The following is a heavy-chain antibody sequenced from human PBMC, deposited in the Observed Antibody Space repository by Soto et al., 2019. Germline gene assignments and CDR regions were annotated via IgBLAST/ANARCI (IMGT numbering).Heavy chain of an antibody. CDR1: GFTFSSYG. V-gene: IGHV3-33*01. Sequence: GGSLRLSCAASGFTFSSYGMHWVRQAPGKGLEWVAVIWYDGSNKYYADSVKGRFTISRDNSKNTLYLQMNSLRAGDTAVYYCARGYYDSSGYSDYWGQGTLVTVSS. J-gene: IGHJ4*02. D-gene: IGHD3-22*01. CDR2: IWYDGSNK. CDR3: ARGYYDSSGYSDY.